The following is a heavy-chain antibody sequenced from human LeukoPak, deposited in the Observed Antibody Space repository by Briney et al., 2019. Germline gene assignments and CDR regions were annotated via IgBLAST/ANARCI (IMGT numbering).Heavy chain of an antibody. D-gene: IGHD3-22*01. CDR1: GGSFSGYY. CDR3: ARLSHNYYDSSGYYYFDY. V-gene: IGHV4-34*01. CDR2: INHSGST. J-gene: IGHJ4*02. Sequence: SETLSLTCAVYGGSFSGYYWSWIRQPPGKGLEWIGEINHSGSTNYNPSLKSRVTISVDTSKNQFSLKLSSVTAADTAVYYCARLSHNYYDSSGYYYFDYWGQGTLVTVSS.